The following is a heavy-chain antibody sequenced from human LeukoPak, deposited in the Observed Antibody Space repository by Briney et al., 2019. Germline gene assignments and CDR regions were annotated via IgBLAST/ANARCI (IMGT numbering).Heavy chain of an antibody. Sequence: PSETLSLTCSVSGGSISGYYWSWLRQPPGRGLEWIGYFYYSGSTTYNPSLKGRVTISVDTSENHFSLKLSSVTAADTAVYYCARVGIAVAGTLDYWGQGTLVTVSS. CDR1: GGSISGYY. D-gene: IGHD6-19*01. CDR3: ARVGIAVAGTLDY. CDR2: FYYSGST. J-gene: IGHJ4*02. V-gene: IGHV4-59*01.